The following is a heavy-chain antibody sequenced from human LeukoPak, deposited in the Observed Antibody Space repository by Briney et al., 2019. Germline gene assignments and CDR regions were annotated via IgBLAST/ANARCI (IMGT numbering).Heavy chain of an antibody. CDR3: ARDRTMVRGVTQEIDY. CDR1: GYTFTSYG. Sequence: ASVKVSRKASGYTFTSYGISWVRQAPGQGLEWMGWISAYNGNTNYAQKLQGRVTMTTDTSTSTAYMELRSLRSDDTAVYYCARDRTMVRGVTQEIDYWGQGTLVTVSS. CDR2: ISAYNGNT. J-gene: IGHJ4*02. V-gene: IGHV1-18*01. D-gene: IGHD3-10*01.